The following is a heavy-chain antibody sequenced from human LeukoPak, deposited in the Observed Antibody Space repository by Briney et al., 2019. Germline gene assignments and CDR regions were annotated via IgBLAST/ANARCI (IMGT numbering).Heavy chain of an antibody. CDR1: GFTFDDYT. CDR2: ISWVGGST. V-gene: IGHV3-43*01. J-gene: IGHJ4*02. Sequence: ETGGPLRLSCAASGFTFDDYTMHWVRQAPGKGLEWVSLISWVGGSTYYADSVKGRFTISRDNAKNSLYLQMNSLRAEDTAVYYCARGRLVLRFLEWSDTPGQRGYWGQGTLVTVSS. CDR3: ARGRLVLRFLEWSDTPGQRGY. D-gene: IGHD3-3*01.